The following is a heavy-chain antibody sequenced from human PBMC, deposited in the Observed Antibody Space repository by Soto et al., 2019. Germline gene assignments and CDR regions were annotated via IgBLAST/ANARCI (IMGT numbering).Heavy chain of an antibody. D-gene: IGHD2-15*01. CDR2: IKQDGSEK. V-gene: IGHV3-7*01. Sequence: GGSLRLSCAASGFTFSSYWMSWVRQAPGKGLEWVANIKQDGSEKYYVDSVKGRFTISRDKAKNSLYLQMNSLRAEDTAVYYCARELEDCSGGSCYPAPNYFDYWGQGTLVTVSS. CDR3: ARELEDCSGGSCYPAPNYFDY. J-gene: IGHJ4*02. CDR1: GFTFSSYW.